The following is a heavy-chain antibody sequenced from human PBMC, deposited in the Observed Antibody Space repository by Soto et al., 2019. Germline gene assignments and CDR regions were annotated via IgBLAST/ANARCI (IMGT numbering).Heavy chain of an antibody. D-gene: IGHD3-9*01. V-gene: IGHV3-30-3*01. CDR1: GFTFSSYA. CDR2: ISYDGSNK. J-gene: IGHJ6*02. Sequence: PGGSLRLSCAASGFTFSSYAMHWVRQAPGKGLEWVAVISYDGSNKYYADSVKGRFTISRDNSKNTLYLQMNSLRAEDTAVYYCARELSPYYDISLFYYYYGMDVWGQGTTVTVSS. CDR3: ARELSPYYDISLFYYYYGMDV.